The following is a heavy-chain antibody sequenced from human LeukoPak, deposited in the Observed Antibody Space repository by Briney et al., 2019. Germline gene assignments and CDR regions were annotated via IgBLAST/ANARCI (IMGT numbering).Heavy chain of an antibody. D-gene: IGHD3-22*01. V-gene: IGHV1-2*02. CDR2: INFNNAGT. J-gene: IGHJ4*02. Sequence: ASVKVSCKASSYTITGYYIHWVRQAPGQGLEWMGWINFNNAGTNNAQKFQGRITMTRDTSISTAYMELSRLRSDDTAVYYCATDSSGYHAGDYWGQGTLVTVSS. CDR1: SYTITGYY. CDR3: ATDSSGYHAGDY.